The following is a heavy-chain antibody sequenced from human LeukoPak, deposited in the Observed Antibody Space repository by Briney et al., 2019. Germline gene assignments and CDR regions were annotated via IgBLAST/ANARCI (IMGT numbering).Heavy chain of an antibody. CDR1: GYTFTSYG. V-gene: IGHV1-18*01. CDR3: ASGPYYYDSSGYYEVAFDY. Sequence: ASVKVSCKASGYTFTSYGISWVRQAPGQGLEWMGWISDYNGNTNYAQKFQGRVTVTTDTSTSTAYMELRSLRSDDTAVYYCASGPYYYDSSGYYEVAFDYWGQGTLVTVSS. CDR2: ISDYNGNT. D-gene: IGHD3-22*01. J-gene: IGHJ4*02.